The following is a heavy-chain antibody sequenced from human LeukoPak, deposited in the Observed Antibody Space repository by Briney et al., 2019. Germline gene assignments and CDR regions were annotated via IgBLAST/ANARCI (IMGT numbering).Heavy chain of an antibody. J-gene: IGHJ2*01. CDR3: ARGSYGDYGARFSWYFDL. D-gene: IGHD4-17*01. CDR1: GDSVSSNSAA. V-gene: IGHV6-1*01. CDR2: TYYRSKWYN. Sequence: SQTLSLTCAISGDSVSSNSAAWNWIRQSPSRGLEWLGRTYYRSKWYNDYAVSVKSRITINPDTSKNQFSLQLNSVTPEDTAVYYCARGSYGDYGARFSWYFDLWGRGTLVTVFS.